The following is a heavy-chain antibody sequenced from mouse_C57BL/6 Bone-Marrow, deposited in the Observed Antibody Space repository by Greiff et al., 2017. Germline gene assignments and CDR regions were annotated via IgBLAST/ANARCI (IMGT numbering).Heavy chain of an antibody. Sequence: EVKLVESGGELVKPGGSLKLSCAASGFTFSSYGMSWVRQTPDKRLEWVATISSGGSYTSYQDSVKGRSTISRDTAKNTLYLQMSSLKSEDTAMYYCARPGSSYYFDYWVQGTTLTVSS. CDR2: ISSGGSYT. D-gene: IGHD1-1*01. J-gene: IGHJ2*01. CDR1: GFTFSSYG. CDR3: ARPGSSYYFDY. V-gene: IGHV5-6*01.